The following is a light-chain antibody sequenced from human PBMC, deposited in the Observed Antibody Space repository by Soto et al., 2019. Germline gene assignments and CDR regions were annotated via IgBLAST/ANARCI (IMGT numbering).Light chain of an antibody. CDR2: ATS. Sequence: MRQSPSTLSASAGDRATISCRASQGIGDTLAWYQQKPGQTPRHLIYATSTWASGVPTRFSGSRSGTEFTLTINSLQSEDFAAYYCQPFNSWPRTFGGGTKVDIK. J-gene: IGKJ4*01. V-gene: IGKV3-15*01. CDR1: QGIGDT. CDR3: QPFNSWPRT.